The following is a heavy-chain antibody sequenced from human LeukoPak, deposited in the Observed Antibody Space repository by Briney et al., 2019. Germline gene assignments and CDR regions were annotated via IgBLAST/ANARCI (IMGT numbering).Heavy chain of an antibody. CDR3: ARRGYSFALDC. CDR2: ITSSSSPI. Sequence: SGGSLRLSCAASGFTFSNYSMSWVRQAPGKGLEWVSYITSSSSPIYYADSVKGRFTISRDNAKNSLYLQMNSLRVEDTAVYYCARRGYSFALDCWGQGTLVTVSS. CDR1: GFTFSNYS. D-gene: IGHD5-18*01. J-gene: IGHJ4*02. V-gene: IGHV3-48*01.